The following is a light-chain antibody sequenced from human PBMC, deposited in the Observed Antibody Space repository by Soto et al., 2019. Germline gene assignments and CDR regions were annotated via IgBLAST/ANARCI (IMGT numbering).Light chain of an antibody. CDR3: QKYNSAPLT. J-gene: IGKJ3*01. Sequence: DIQLTQSRSPLSASVGDRVTITCRASQGISNYLAWYQQKPGKVPKLLIYDASTLQSGGPSRFSGSGSGTDFTLTISSLHPEDVATYYCQKYNSAPLTFGPGTKVDIK. CDR2: DAS. V-gene: IGKV1-27*01. CDR1: QGISNY.